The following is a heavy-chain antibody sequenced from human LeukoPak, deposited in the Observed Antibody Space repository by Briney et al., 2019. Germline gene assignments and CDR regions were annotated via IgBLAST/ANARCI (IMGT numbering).Heavy chain of an antibody. D-gene: IGHD1-26*01. CDR1: GYTFTTYA. V-gene: IGHV1-3*04. Sequence: AASVKVSCKASGYTFTTYAIHWVRQSPGQRLEWLGWINTGNGDTRYSQTFQGRVTNTRDTSASTAYMELSSLRPEDTAMYYCARDMGSGSLHYWGQGTLVTVSS. CDR2: INTGNGDT. CDR3: ARDMGSGSLHY. J-gene: IGHJ4*02.